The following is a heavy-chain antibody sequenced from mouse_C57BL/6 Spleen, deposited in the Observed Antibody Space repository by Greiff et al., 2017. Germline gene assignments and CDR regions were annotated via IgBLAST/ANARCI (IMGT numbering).Heavy chain of an antibody. J-gene: IGHJ3*01. CDR3: ARGGYGTGAWFAY. V-gene: IGHV5-4*03. D-gene: IGHD2-1*01. CDR1: GFTFSSYA. CDR2: ISDGGSYT. Sequence: EVKLVESGGGLVKPGGSLKLSCAASGFTFSSYAMSWVRQTPEKRLEWVATISDGGSYTYYPDNVKGRFTISRDNAKNNLYLQMSHLKSEDTAMYYCARGGYGTGAWFAYWGQGTLVTVSA.